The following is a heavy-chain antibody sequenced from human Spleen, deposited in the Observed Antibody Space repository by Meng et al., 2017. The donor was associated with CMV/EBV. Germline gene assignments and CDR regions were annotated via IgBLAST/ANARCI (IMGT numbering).Heavy chain of an antibody. V-gene: IGHV1-18*01. CDR2: INTDNGNA. D-gene: IGHD4-11*01. CDR3: ARVMTTDAWSFDL. Sequence: NCVRQAPGQGLEWMGWINTDNGNANYAQKVQGRVTMTTDTPTSTAYMELRSLRSDDTAVYYCARVMTTDAWSFDLWGRGTLVTVSS. J-gene: IGHJ2*01.